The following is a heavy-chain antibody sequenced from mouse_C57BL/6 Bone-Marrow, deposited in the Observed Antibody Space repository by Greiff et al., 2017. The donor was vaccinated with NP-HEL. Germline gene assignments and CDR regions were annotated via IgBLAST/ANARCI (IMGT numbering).Heavy chain of an antibody. V-gene: IGHV1-18*01. CDR3: ARRAYGSSPYWYFDV. Sequence: VHVKQSGPELVKPGASVKIPCKASGYTFTDYNMDWVKQSHGKSLEWIGDINPNNGGTIYNQKFKGKATLTVDKSSSTAYMELRSLTSEDTAVYYCARRAYGSSPYWYFDVWGTGTTVTVSS. CDR2: INPNNGGT. J-gene: IGHJ1*03. D-gene: IGHD1-1*01. CDR1: GYTFTDYN.